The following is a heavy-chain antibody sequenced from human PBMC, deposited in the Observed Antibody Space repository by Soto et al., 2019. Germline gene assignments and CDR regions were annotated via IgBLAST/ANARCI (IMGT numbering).Heavy chain of an antibody. D-gene: IGHD1-26*01. CDR2: IYHSGST. CDR1: GYSISSGYY. Sequence: TSETLSLTCAVSGYSISSGYYWGWIRQPPGKGLEWIGSIYHSGSTYYNPSLKSRVTISVDTSKNQFSLKLSSVTAADTAVYYCARASDGMGDYWGQGTLVTVSS. CDR3: ARASDGMGDY. V-gene: IGHV4-38-2*01. J-gene: IGHJ4*02.